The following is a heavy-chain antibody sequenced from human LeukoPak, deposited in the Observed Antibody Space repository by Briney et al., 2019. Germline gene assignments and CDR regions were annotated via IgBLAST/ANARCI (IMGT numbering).Heavy chain of an antibody. D-gene: IGHD3-10*01. CDR3: ATVPMVRGDANFDY. CDR1: GYTFTSYD. V-gene: IGHV1-8*01. Sequence: ASVKVSCKASGYTFTSYDINWVRQATGQGLEWMGWMNPNSGNTGYAQKFQGRVTMTRNTSISTAYMELSSLRSEDTAVYYCATVPMVRGDANFDYWGQGTLVTVSS. J-gene: IGHJ4*02. CDR2: MNPNSGNT.